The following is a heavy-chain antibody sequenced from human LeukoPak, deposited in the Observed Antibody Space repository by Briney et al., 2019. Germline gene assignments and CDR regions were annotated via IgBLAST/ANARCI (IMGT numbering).Heavy chain of an antibody. CDR1: GFTVSSNY. CDR3: ARGLGIQTFDY. Sequence: GGSLRLSCAASGFTVSSNYMSWVRQAPGKGLEWVSVIYSGGSTYYADSAKGRFTISRDNSKNTLYLQMNSLRAEDTAVYYCARGLGIQTFDYWGQGTLVTVSS. CDR2: IYSGGST. V-gene: IGHV3-66*02. J-gene: IGHJ4*02. D-gene: IGHD5-18*01.